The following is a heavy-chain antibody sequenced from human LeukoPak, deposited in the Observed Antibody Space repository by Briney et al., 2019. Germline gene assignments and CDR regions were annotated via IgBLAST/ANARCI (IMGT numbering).Heavy chain of an antibody. CDR2: ISAYNGNT. V-gene: IGHV1-18*01. D-gene: IGHD3-10*01. J-gene: IGHJ6*03. CDR1: GCTFTSYG. Sequence: GASVKVSCKASGCTFTSYGISWVRQAPGQGLEWMGWISAYNGNTNYAQKLQGRVTMTTDTSTSTAYMELRSLRSDDTAVYYCARGEGLGGYYYYMDVWGKGTTVTVSS. CDR3: ARGEGLGGYYYYMDV.